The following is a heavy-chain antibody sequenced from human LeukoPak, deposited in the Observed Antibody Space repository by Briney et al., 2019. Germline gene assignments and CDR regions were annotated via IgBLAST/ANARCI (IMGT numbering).Heavy chain of an antibody. CDR2: ISGSGGST. J-gene: IGHJ4*02. Sequence: GGSLRLSCAASGFTFSIYSMNWVRQAPGKGLEWVSAISGSGGSTYYADSVKGRFTISRDNSKNTLYLQMNSLRAEDTAVYYCAKDHFWGLDYWGQGTLVTVSS. V-gene: IGHV3-23*01. CDR3: AKDHFWGLDY. D-gene: IGHD7-27*01. CDR1: GFTFSIYS.